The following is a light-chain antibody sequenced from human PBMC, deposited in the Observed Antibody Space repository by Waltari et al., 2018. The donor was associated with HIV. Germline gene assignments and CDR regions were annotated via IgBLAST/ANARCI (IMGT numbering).Light chain of an antibody. Sequence: EIVMTQSPATLAVSPGERVTLSCRASESVSSNLAWYQQKPGQAPRLLIYDASTRATGIPGRFSGGGSGTEFTLTIASLQSEDFAVYYCQQYNNWRTFGQGTKVEIK. CDR2: DAS. V-gene: IGKV3-15*01. CDR3: QQYNNWRT. CDR1: ESVSSN. J-gene: IGKJ1*01.